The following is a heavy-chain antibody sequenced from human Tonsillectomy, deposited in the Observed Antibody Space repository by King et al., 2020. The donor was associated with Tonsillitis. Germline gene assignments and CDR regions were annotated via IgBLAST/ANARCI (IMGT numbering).Heavy chain of an antibody. CDR1: GFTFSSYG. Sequence: VQLVESGGGVVQPGGSLRLSCAASGFTFSSYGIHWVRQAPGKGLEWVAFIRYDGSYKYYADSVKGRFTISRDNSKTTVYLQMNSLTVDDTAVYYCAKDGGNLGDYGDYWGQGTLVTVSS. CDR3: AKDGGNLGDYGDY. D-gene: IGHD4-17*01. V-gene: IGHV3-30*02. J-gene: IGHJ4*02. CDR2: IRYDGSYK.